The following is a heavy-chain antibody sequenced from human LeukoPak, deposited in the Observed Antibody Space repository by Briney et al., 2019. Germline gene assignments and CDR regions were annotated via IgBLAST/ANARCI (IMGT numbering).Heavy chain of an antibody. J-gene: IGHJ6*03. Sequence: ASVKVSCKASGGTFSSYAISWVRQAPGQGLEWMRGIIPIFGTANYAQKFQGRVTITADKSTSTAYMELSSLRSEDTAVYYCARTGEGIQLWLRDYYYYYMDVWGKGTTVTVSS. D-gene: IGHD5-18*01. V-gene: IGHV1-69*06. CDR2: IIPIFGTA. CDR3: ARTGEGIQLWLRDYYYYYMDV. CDR1: GGTFSSYA.